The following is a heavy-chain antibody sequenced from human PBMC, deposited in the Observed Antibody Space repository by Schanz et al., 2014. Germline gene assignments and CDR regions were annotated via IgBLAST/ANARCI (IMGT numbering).Heavy chain of an antibody. CDR3: ARVLGGDEGLDQ. D-gene: IGHD4-17*01. CDR1: GFTFSRYW. Sequence: EVQLVESGGGLVQPGGSVRLSCAASGFTFSRYWMTWVRQAPGKGLEWVANIKQDGSAKNYVDSVKGRFTISRDNPKNSLCLQMNSLRAEDTALYYCARVLGGDEGLDQWGQGTLVTVSS. CDR2: IKQDGSAK. J-gene: IGHJ4*02. V-gene: IGHV3-7*01.